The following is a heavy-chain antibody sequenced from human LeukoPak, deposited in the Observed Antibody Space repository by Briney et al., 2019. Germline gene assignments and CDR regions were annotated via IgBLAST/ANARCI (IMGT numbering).Heavy chain of an antibody. D-gene: IGHD6-13*01. CDR2: ISAYNGNT. J-gene: IGHJ4*02. Sequence: ASVKVSCKASGGTFSSYGISWVRQAPGQGLEWMGWISAYNGNTNYAQKLQGRVTMTTDTSTSTAYMELRSLRSDDTAVYYCARYLEQQSHIDYWGQGTLVTVSS. CDR3: ARYLEQQSHIDY. CDR1: GGTFSSYG. V-gene: IGHV1-18*01.